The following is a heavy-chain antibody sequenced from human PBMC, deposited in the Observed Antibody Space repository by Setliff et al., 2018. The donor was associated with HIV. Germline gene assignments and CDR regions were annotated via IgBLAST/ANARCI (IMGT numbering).Heavy chain of an antibody. Sequence: PSETLSLTCTVSGYSMSGGYNWGWIRQSPEKGLEWIGNIYHVWTTYYNPSLKSRVTLSVDPSKSQFSLKLTSVTAADTALYYCVTTDYFYGRNNFEYWGQGALITVSS. J-gene: IGHJ4*02. D-gene: IGHD3-10*01. CDR1: GYSMSGGYN. CDR2: IYHVWTT. CDR3: VTTDYFYGRNNFEY. V-gene: IGHV4-38-2*02.